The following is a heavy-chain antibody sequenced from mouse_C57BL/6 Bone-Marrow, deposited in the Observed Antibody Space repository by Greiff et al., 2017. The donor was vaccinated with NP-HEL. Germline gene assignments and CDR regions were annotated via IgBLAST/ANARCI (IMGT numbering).Heavy chain of an antibody. CDR3: ARRGYYGNYWYYDV. J-gene: IGHJ1*03. Sequence: EVKLMESGGGLVQPGGSLKLSCAASGFTFSDYGMAWVRQAPRKGPEWVAFFSNLAYSIYYADTVTGRFTISRENAKNTLYLEMSSLRSEDTAMYYCARRGYYGNYWYYDVWGTGTTVTVSS. CDR1: GFTFSDYG. CDR2: FSNLAYSI. V-gene: IGHV5-15*01. D-gene: IGHD2-1*01.